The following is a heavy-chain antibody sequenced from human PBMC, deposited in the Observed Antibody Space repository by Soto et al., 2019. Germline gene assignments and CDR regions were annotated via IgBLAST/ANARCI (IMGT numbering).Heavy chain of an antibody. J-gene: IGHJ6*02. D-gene: IGHD3-22*01. CDR2: INHSGST. CDR1: GGSFSGYY. Sequence: SETLSLTCAVYGGSFSGYYWSWIRQPPGKGLEWIGEINHSGSTNYNPSLKSRVTISVDTSKNQFSLKLSSVTAADTAVYYCARGGYDSSGDYSGQRPYGMDVWGQGTTVTVSS. V-gene: IGHV4-34*01. CDR3: ARGGYDSSGDYSGQRPYGMDV.